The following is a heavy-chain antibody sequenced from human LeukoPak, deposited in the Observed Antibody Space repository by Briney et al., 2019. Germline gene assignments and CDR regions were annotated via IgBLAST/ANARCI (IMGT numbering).Heavy chain of an antibody. CDR3: ARGGYSYGYLVDY. CDR2: MNPNSGNT. V-gene: IGHV1-8*03. CDR1: GYTFTSYD. J-gene: IGHJ4*02. Sequence: ASVEVSCKASGYTFTSYDINWVRQATGQGLEWMGWMNPNSGNTGYAQKFQGRVTITRNTSISTAYMELSSLRSEDTAVYYCARGGYSYGYLVDYWGQGTLVTVSS. D-gene: IGHD5-18*01.